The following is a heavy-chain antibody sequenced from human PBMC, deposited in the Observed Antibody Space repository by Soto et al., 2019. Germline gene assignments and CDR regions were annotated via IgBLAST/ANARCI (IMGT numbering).Heavy chain of an antibody. V-gene: IGHV4-31*11. CDR3: ARVAEDAGNPLSFHPSGPGYVVNDS. CDR1: GGSIGSGGYS. CDR2: IYYSGST. D-gene: IGHD3-16*01. J-gene: IGHJ5*01. Sequence: RSETLSLTCAVSGGSIGSGGYSWSWIRQHPGKGLEWIGYIYYSGSTYYNPSLKSRVTISVDTSKNQFSLKLSSVTAADTAVYYCARVAEDAGNPLSFHPSGPGYVVNDS.